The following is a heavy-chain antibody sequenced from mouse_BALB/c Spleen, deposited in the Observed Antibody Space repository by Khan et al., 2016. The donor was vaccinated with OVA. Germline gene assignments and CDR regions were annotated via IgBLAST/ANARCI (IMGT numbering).Heavy chain of an antibody. D-gene: IGHD1-1*01. Sequence: EVQLQESGPELMKPGASVKISCKASGYSFTTYYIHWVKQSHGKSLEWIGYIDPFNGSTTYNQKFKGKATLTVDKSYSTAYLHISSLTSEDCAVYDCARHGTSAWFAYWGQGTLVTVSA. CDR2: IDPFNGST. V-gene: IGHV1S135*01. CDR1: GYSFTTYY. J-gene: IGHJ3*01. CDR3: ARHGTSAWFAY.